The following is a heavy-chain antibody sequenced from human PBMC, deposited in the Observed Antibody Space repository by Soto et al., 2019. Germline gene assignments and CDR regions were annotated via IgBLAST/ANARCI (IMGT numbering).Heavy chain of an antibody. CDR2: IYFRGNT. V-gene: IGHV4-31*03. D-gene: IGHD5-12*01. J-gene: IGHJ4*02. Sequence: QVQLQESGPGLVKPSQTLSLICTVSGDSISSGSYYWSWIRQHPGKGLEWIGYIYFRGNTYYIPSLXSXXTIAVDTSKNQFSLKLTSVIAADTGVYFCARNPWRVARFDYWGQGILVTVSS. CDR3: ARNPWRVARFDY. CDR1: GDSISSGSYY.